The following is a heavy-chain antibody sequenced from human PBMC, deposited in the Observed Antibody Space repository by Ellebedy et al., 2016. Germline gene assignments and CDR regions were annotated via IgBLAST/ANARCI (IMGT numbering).Heavy chain of an antibody. CDR1: GGTFINYS. J-gene: IGHJ4*02. D-gene: IGHD5-18*01. CDR3: ARDDNGYSYGYFDS. V-gene: IGHV1-69*04. Sequence: ASVKVSCKASGGTFINYSISWVRQAPGQGLEWMGRIVPILAKTNYAQKLQGRVTITADKSTRTAYMELSSLRSEDTAVYYCARDDNGYSYGYFDSWGQGTLVTVSS. CDR2: IVPILAKT.